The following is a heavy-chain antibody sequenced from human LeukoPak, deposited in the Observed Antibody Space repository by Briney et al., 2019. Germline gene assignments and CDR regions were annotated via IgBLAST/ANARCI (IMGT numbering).Heavy chain of an antibody. Sequence: SETLSLTCAVYGGSFSGYYWSWIRQPPGKGPEWIGEINHSGSTNYNPSLKSRVTISVDTSKNQFSLKLSSVTAADTAVYYCARGRSHTYYYDSSGHYYIWGQGTMVTVSS. V-gene: IGHV4-34*01. CDR3: ARGRSHTYYYDSSGHYYI. D-gene: IGHD3-22*01. CDR2: INHSGST. CDR1: GGSFSGYY. J-gene: IGHJ3*02.